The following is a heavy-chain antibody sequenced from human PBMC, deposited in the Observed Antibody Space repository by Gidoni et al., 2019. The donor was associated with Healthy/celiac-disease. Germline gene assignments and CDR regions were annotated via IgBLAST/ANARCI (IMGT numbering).Heavy chain of an antibody. CDR1: GGSFSSGDYY. CDR3: ARTTVTTHHYYYYMDV. CDR2: IYYSGST. Sequence: QVQLQESGPGLVKPSQTLSLTCTVSGGSFSSGDYYWSWIRQPPGKGLEWIGYIYYSGSTYYNPSLKSRVTISVDTSKNQFSLKLSSVTAADTAVYYCARTTVTTHHYYYYMDVWGKGTTVTVSS. J-gene: IGHJ6*03. V-gene: IGHV4-30-4*01. D-gene: IGHD4-17*01.